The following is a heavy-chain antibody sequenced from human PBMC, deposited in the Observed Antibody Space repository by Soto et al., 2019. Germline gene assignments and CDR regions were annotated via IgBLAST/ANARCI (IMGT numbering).Heavy chain of an antibody. CDR1: SGPNSSHN. CDR2: FYNTGGT. D-gene: IGHD1-1*01. CDR3: VRQGIGNLHGLVDV. J-gene: IGHJ6*02. V-gene: IGHV4-59*08. Sequence: QVQLQQSGPGLVKPSETLSLTCTVSSGPNSSHNWGWIRHSPGRGLEWIGYFYNTGGTSYNQSLKSRVTISADTSANHISLTLSFVTAADTAIYYCVRQGIGNLHGLVDVWGQGTTVSVSS.